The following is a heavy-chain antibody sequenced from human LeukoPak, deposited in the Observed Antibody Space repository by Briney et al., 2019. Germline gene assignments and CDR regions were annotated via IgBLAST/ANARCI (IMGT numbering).Heavy chain of an antibody. J-gene: IGHJ4*02. CDR2: INPNNGVT. CDR3: ARALNYYGSGSYYD. D-gene: IGHD3-10*01. V-gene: IGHV1-2*02. Sequence: GASVKVSCKASGYIFTAHYIHWVRQAPGQGLEWMGWINPNNGVTNYAQKFQGRVTMTTDTSTSTAYMELRSLRSDDTAVYYCARALNYYGSGSYYDWGQGTLVTVSS. CDR1: GYIFTAHY.